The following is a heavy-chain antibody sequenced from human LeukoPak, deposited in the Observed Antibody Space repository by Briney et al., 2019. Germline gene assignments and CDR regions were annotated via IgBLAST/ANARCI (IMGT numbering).Heavy chain of an antibody. CDR1: GFTFSSYS. D-gene: IGHD2-2*01. CDR3: AKDGPGIPAAM. Sequence: GGSLRLSCAASGFTFSSYSMNWVRQAPGKGLEWVSSISSSSSYIYYADSVKGRFTISRDNAKNSLYLQMNSLRAEDTAVYYCAKDGPGIPAAMWGQGTLVTVSS. CDR2: ISSSSSYI. V-gene: IGHV3-21*04. J-gene: IGHJ4*02.